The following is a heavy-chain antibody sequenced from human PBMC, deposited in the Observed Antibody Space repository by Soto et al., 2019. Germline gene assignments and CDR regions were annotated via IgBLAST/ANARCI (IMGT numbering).Heavy chain of an antibody. Sequence: QVQLVQSGAEVKKPGASVKVSCEASGGTVNTYTINWVRQAPGRGLEGVGRIVPMYDSVNYAENFQGSVTITADKSTKTAYMELTSLRSEDTALYFCASWRSYSGSYCFDYWGQGTLVTVSS. CDR3: ASWRSYSGSYCFDY. J-gene: IGHJ4*02. CDR2: IVPMYDSV. V-gene: IGHV1-69*06. D-gene: IGHD1-26*01. CDR1: GGTVNTYT.